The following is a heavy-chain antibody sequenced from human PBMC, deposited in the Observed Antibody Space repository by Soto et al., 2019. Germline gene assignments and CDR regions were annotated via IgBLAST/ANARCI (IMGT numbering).Heavy chain of an antibody. CDR2: ISDTGST. CDR3: ARQDTSGYAFDS. D-gene: IGHD3-22*01. CDR1: GGSISSFD. V-gene: IGHV4-59*08. J-gene: IGHJ4*02. Sequence: SETLSLTCAVSGGSISSFDWNWIRQSPGKGLEWIGYISDTGSTNYNPSLKSRVTISVDTSKKQFSLKLSSVTAADTAVYYCARQDTSGYAFDSWGPGTLVTVSS.